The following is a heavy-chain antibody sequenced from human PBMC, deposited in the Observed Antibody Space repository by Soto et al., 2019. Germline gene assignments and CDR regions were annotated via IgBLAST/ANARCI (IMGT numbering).Heavy chain of an antibody. D-gene: IGHD3-10*01. CDR1: GSSVNSGSSY. CDR2: LYRSGTT. V-gene: IGHV4-61*01. CDR3: ARGRWFGELFRLAYYYYYGMDV. Sequence: PSDTLSLTCAVSGSSVNSGSSYWSWIRQPPGKGLEWIGYLYRSGTTNYNPSLKSRVTISVDTSKNQFSLKLSSVTAADTAVYYCARGRWFGELFRLAYYYYYGMDVWGQGTTVNVSS. J-gene: IGHJ6*02.